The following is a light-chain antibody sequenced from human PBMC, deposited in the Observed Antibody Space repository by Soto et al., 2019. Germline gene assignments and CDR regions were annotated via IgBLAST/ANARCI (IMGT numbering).Light chain of an antibody. CDR2: AAS. Sequence: DIQMTQSPSSLSASVGDRVTITCRASQSISSYLNWYQQKPGKAPKLLIYAASSLQSGVPSRFSGSGSGTDFTLTISSLQPEDFATYYCQQSYSTPGPFCQGTRLEIK. CDR1: QSISSY. V-gene: IGKV1-39*01. J-gene: IGKJ5*01. CDR3: QQSYSTPGP.